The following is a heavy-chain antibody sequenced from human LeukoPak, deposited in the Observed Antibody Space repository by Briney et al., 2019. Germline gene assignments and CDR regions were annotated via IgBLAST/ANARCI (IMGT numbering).Heavy chain of an antibody. CDR3: ARDIVATRDNFDY. CDR2: INSDGSST. D-gene: IGHD5-12*01. J-gene: IGHJ4*02. V-gene: IGHV3-74*01. CDR1: GFTFSSYA. Sequence: GGSLRLSCAASGFTFSSYAMSWVRQAPGKGLEWVSRINSDGSSTSYADSVKGRFTISRDNAKNTLYLQMNSLRAEDTAVYYCARDIVATRDNFDYWGQGTLVTVSS.